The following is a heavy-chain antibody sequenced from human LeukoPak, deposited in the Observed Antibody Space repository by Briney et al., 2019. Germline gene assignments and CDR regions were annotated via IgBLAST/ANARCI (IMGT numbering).Heavy chain of an antibody. Sequence: SETLSLTCTVSGGSISSYYWSWIRQPPGKGLEWIGYIYYSGSTNYNPSLKSRVTISVDTSKNQFSLKLSSVTAADTAVYYCARGRYNYALEDYFDYWGQGTLVTVSS. CDR3: ARGRYNYALEDYFDY. D-gene: IGHD5-18*01. CDR2: IYYSGST. J-gene: IGHJ4*02. CDR1: GGSISSYY. V-gene: IGHV4-59*01.